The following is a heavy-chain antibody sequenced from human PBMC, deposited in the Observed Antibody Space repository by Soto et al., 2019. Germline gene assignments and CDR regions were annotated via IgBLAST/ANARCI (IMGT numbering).Heavy chain of an antibody. Sequence: GGSLRLSCAASGFTFSSNAMSWVRQAPGKGLEWVSVISGSGDSTYYADSVRGRFTISRDNSKNTLYLQMSSLRAEDTAVYYCAKDRDGAAAGPTKFYGMDVWGQGTTVTVSS. CDR2: ISGSGDST. CDR3: AKDRDGAAAGPTKFYGMDV. D-gene: IGHD6-13*01. CDR1: GFTFSSNA. J-gene: IGHJ6*02. V-gene: IGHV3-23*01.